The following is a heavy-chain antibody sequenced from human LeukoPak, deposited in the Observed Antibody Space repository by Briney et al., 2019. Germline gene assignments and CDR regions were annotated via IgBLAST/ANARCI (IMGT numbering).Heavy chain of an antibody. V-gene: IGHV4-39*01. CDR2: IYYSGST. Sequence: SETLSLTCTVSGGSISSSSYYWGWIRQPPGKGLEWIGSIYYSGSTYSNPSLKSRVTIAVDTSKNQFSLKLSSVTAADTAVYYCARHLYCSSTSCSYYYYYYMDVWGKGTTVTVSS. D-gene: IGHD2-2*01. CDR1: GGSISSSSYY. J-gene: IGHJ6*03. CDR3: ARHLYCSSTSCSYYYYYYMDV.